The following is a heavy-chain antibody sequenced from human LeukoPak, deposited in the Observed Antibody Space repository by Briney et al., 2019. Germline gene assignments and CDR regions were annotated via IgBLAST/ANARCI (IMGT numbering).Heavy chain of an antibody. CDR1: GYTFTSYG. Sequence: ASVKVSCKASGYTFTSYGISWVRQAPGQGVEGMGWISAYNGNTNYAQKLQGRVTMTTDTSTSTAYMELRSLRSDDTAVYYCARDRSEGWFDPWGQGTLVTVSS. J-gene: IGHJ5*02. CDR3: ARDRSEGWFDP. CDR2: ISAYNGNT. V-gene: IGHV1-18*04.